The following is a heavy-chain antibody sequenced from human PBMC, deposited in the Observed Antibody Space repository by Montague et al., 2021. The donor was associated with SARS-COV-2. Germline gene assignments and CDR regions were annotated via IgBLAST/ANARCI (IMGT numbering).Heavy chain of an antibody. CDR3: ARPGPYYEVSTGYFRPYYFDH. J-gene: IGHJ4*02. V-gene: IGHV4-34*01. D-gene: IGHD3-9*01. Sequence: SETLSLTCAVYGGSFSGSFWTWIRQPPGKGLEWLGEINHRGTTXXXPSXXXRLPMSVDTSKNQFALNLGSVTASDTAVYYCARPGPYYEVSTGYFRPYYFDHWGQGSLVTVAS. CDR1: GGSFSGSF. CDR2: INHRGTT.